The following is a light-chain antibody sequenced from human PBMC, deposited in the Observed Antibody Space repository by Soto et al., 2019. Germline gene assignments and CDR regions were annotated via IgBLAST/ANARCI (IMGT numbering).Light chain of an antibody. V-gene: IGKV3-11*01. CDR1: QSVSSY. J-gene: IGKJ4*01. CDR3: QQRNSFPLT. CDR2: DAS. Sequence: EIVLTQSPSTLSSSPGERATLSCRARQSVSSYLAWYQQRPGQAPRLLIYDASNRATGIPARFSGSGSGTDFTLTISSLEPGDFASYYCQQRNSFPLTFGGGTKVEIK.